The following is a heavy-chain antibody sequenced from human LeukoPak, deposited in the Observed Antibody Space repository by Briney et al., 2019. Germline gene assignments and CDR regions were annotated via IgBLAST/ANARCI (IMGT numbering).Heavy chain of an antibody. D-gene: IGHD2-15*01. CDR2: ISYDGSNK. Sequence: GGSLRLSCAASGFTFSSYAMHWVRQAPGKGLEWVAVISYDGSNKYYADSVKGRFTISRDNSKNTLYLQMNSLRYEDTAVYFCARDIRSVYFDYWGQGTLVTVSS. CDR3: ARDIRSVYFDY. V-gene: IGHV3-30-3*01. J-gene: IGHJ4*02. CDR1: GFTFSSYA.